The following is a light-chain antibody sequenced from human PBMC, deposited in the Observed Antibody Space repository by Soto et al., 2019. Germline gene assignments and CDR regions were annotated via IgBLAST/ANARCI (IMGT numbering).Light chain of an antibody. CDR2: GAS. V-gene: IGKV3-15*01. J-gene: IGKJ1*01. CDR1: QSVSNN. Sequence: EMVMTQSPATLSVSPGERATLSCRASQSVSNNFAWYQQKPGQAPRLLIHGASTRATGIPARFSGSGSGTEFTLTISSLQSEDFAVYYCQQHNNWPRTFGQGTKVDTK. CDR3: QQHNNWPRT.